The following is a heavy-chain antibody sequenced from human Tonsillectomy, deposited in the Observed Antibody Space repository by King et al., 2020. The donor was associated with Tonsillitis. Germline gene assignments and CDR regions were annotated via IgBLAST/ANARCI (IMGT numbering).Heavy chain of an antibody. CDR1: GYTFTNYG. CDR2: ISTYNGNT. V-gene: IGHV1-18*01. CDR3: ARARDSSGYYSDY. D-gene: IGHD3-22*01. J-gene: IGHJ4*02. Sequence: VQLVESGDEVKKPGASVKVSCKPSGYTFTNYGISWVRQAPGQGLEWMGWISTYNGNTNYAQKLQGRVTMTTDTSTSTAYMDLRSLKSDDTAVYYCARARDSSGYYSDYWGQGTLVTVSS.